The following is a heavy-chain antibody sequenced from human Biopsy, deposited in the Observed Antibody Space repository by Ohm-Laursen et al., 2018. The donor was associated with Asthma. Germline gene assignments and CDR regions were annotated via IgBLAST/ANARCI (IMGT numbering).Heavy chain of an antibody. CDR1: GFVFRSHA. CDR2: VSYDGGVA. CDR3: GIVVAANPFQGDC. J-gene: IGHJ4*02. Sequence: SLRLSCTASGFVFRSHAMHWVRQAPGKGLEWVAVVSYDGGVAHYADSVKGRFTISRDNSKNTVYLDISSLRIEDTAVFYCGIVVAANPFQGDCWGQGTLVTFSS. D-gene: IGHD2-15*01. V-gene: IGHV3-30*03.